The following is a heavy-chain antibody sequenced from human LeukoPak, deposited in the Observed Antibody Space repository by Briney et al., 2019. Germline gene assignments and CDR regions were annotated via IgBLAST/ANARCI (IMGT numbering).Heavy chain of an antibody. Sequence: SETLSLTCTVPGGSISSSSYYWGWIRQPPGKGLEWIGSIYYSGSTYYNPSLKSRVTISVDTSKNQFSLKLSSVTAADTAVYYCARRPVAKNYFDYWGQGTLVTVSS. J-gene: IGHJ4*02. CDR3: ARRPVAKNYFDY. D-gene: IGHD4-23*01. CDR1: GGSISSSSYY. CDR2: IYYSGST. V-gene: IGHV4-39*01.